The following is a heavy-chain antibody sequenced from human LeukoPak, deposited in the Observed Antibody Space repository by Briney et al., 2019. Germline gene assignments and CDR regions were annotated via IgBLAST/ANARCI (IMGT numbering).Heavy chain of an antibody. Sequence: GGSLRFSGAAFGFAFIASYMGWFGKAQGKGLGWVATIKPDGSEKYHVDSVSGRFTISRDNTNDSLFLQMNSLRVDDTAVYYCVTWGTYWTVSWGQGTLVNVS. CDR2: IKPDGSEK. CDR1: GFAFIASY. D-gene: IGHD3-16*01. CDR3: VTWGTYWTVS. V-gene: IGHV3-7*01. J-gene: IGHJ5*01.